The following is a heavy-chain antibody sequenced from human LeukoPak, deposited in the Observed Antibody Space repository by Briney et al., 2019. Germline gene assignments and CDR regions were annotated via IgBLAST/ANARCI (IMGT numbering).Heavy chain of an antibody. CDR2: IRYDGSNK. D-gene: IGHD1-26*01. CDR1: GFTFSSYG. Sequence: GGSLRLSCAASGFTFSSYGMHWVRQAPGKGLEWVAFIRYDGSNKYYADSVKGRFTISRDNSKNTLYLQMNSLRAEDTAVYYCAKDLGGSYDYFFDYWGQGTLVTVSS. CDR3: AKDLGGSYDYFFDY. J-gene: IGHJ4*02. V-gene: IGHV3-30*02.